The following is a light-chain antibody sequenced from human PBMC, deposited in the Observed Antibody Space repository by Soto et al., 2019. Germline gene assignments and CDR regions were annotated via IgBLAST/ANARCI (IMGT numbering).Light chain of an antibody. CDR3: QHYKTWPWT. CDR2: GAS. Sequence: IGLTQSPATLSLSPGERATLSCRASQSVNNYLAWYQQRPGQAPRLLIYGASTRATGSPARFSGSGSGTEFTLTISSLQSEDFAVYYCQHYKTWPWTFGQGTKVDIK. V-gene: IGKV3-15*01. J-gene: IGKJ1*01. CDR1: QSVNNY.